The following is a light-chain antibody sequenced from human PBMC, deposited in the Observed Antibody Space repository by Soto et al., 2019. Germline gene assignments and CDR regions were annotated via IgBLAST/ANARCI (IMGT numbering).Light chain of an antibody. J-gene: IGKJ5*01. Sequence: EIQMTQSPSSLSASVGDRVTITCRASQTISSWLAWYQQKPGKAPKLLIYKASTLKSGVPSRFSGSGSGTEFTLTISSLQPEDSAIYYCQQADTFPITFGQGTRLEIK. V-gene: IGKV1-5*03. CDR3: QQADTFPIT. CDR1: QTISSW. CDR2: KAS.